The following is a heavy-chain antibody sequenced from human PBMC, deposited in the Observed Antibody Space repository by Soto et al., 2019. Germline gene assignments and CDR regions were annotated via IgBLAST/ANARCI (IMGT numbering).Heavy chain of an antibody. CDR3: EKDPWVYQLLSMGGEYFQH. Sequence: GGSLRLSCAASGFTFSSYAMSWVRQAPGKGLEWVSTISGSGGSTYYADSEKGRFTISRDNSKNTLYLQMNSLRAEDTAVYYCEKDPWVYQLLSMGGEYFQHWGQGTLVTVSS. CDR1: GFTFSSYA. CDR2: ISGSGGST. V-gene: IGHV3-23*01. D-gene: IGHD2-2*01. J-gene: IGHJ1*01.